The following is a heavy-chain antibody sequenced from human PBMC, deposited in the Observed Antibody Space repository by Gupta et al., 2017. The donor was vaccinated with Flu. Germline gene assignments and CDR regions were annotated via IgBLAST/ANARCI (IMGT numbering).Heavy chain of an antibody. J-gene: IGHJ6*02. CDR3: ARYGFSFGLDL. D-gene: IGHD3-10*01. V-gene: IGHV3-7*03. CDR2: DGSEK. Sequence: DGSEKNYVDSAKGRFTISRDKAEDSLFLYMTSLRAEDTAVYYCARYGFSFGLDLWGQGTTVTVSS.